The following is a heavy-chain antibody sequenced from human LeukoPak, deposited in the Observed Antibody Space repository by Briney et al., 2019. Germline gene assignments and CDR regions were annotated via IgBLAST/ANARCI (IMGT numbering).Heavy chain of an antibody. Sequence: SETLSLTRAVYGGSFSGYYWSWIRQPPGKGLEWIGEINHSGSTNYNPSLKSRVTISVDTSKNQFSLKLSSVTAADTAVYYCARSGGGRKYSSSWYRAYNWFDPWGQGTLVTVSS. V-gene: IGHV4-34*01. D-gene: IGHD6-13*01. J-gene: IGHJ5*02. CDR2: INHSGST. CDR3: ARSGGGRKYSSSWYRAYNWFDP. CDR1: GGSFSGYY.